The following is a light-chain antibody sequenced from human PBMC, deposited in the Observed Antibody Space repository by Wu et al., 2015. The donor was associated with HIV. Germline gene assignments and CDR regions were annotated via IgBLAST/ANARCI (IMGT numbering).Light chain of an antibody. CDR1: QSINAN. CDR3: QQYNNWPRT. V-gene: IGKV3-15*01. Sequence: EIVMTQSPATLSVSPGARATLSCRTSQSINANLAWYQQKPGQAPRLLIYGASTRATGIPGRFSGSGSGTEFTLTVSSMQSEDFAIYYCQQYNNWPRTFGQGTKLEIK. CDR2: GAS. J-gene: IGKJ2*01.